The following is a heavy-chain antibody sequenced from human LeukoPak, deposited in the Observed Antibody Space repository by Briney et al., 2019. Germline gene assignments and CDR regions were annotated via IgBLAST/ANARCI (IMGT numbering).Heavy chain of an antibody. CDR2: INPGGSST. CDR1: GFTFSSYW. V-gene: IGHV3-74*01. CDR3: ARSNRADDY. J-gene: IGHJ4*02. Sequence: PGGSLRLSCAASGFTFSSYWMHWVRQVPGKGLVWVSRINPGGSSTAYADSVKGRFTISRDNAENTLYLQMDSLRAEDTAVYYCARSNRADDYWGQGTLVTVSS. D-gene: IGHD1-14*01.